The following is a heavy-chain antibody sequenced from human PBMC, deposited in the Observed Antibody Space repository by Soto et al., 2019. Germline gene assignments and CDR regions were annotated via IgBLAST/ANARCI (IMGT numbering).Heavy chain of an antibody. Sequence: SVKVSCKASGGTFSSYTISWVRQAPGQGLEWMGRIIPILGIANYAQKFQGRVTITADNSTSTAYMELSSLRSEDTAVYYCARDRRSGSSDAFDIWGQGTMVTVSS. CDR2: IIPILGIA. V-gene: IGHV1-69*04. J-gene: IGHJ3*02. CDR3: ARDRRSGSSDAFDI. D-gene: IGHD3-3*01. CDR1: GGTFSSYT.